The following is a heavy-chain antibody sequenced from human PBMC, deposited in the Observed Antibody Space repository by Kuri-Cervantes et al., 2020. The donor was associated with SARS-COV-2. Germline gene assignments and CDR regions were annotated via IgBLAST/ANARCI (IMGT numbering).Heavy chain of an antibody. J-gene: IGHJ4*02. CDR1: GGTFSSYA. CDR2: VIPIFGTA. D-gene: IGHD6-6*01. CDR3: AKSSSSDRGFDY. Sequence: SVKVSCKASGGTFSSYAISWVRQAPGQGLEWMGGVIPIFGTANYAQKFQGRVTITTDESTSTAYMELSSLRSEDTAVYYCAKSSSSDRGFDYWGQGTLVTVSS. V-gene: IGHV1-69*05.